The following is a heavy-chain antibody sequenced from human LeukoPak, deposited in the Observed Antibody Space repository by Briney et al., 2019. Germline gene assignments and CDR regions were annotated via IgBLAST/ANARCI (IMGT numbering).Heavy chain of an antibody. D-gene: IGHD1-26*01. CDR1: GGSLSTYY. CDR2: IYTSGST. Sequence: SETLSLTCTVSGGSLSTYYWNWIRQPAGKGLEWIGRIYTSGSTNYNPSLKSRVTMSVDASKNQFSLKLSSVTAADTAVYYCARDLLPPYDGASYYSRNDAFDIWGHGTMVTVSS. V-gene: IGHV4-4*07. CDR3: ARDLLPPYDGASYYSRNDAFDI. J-gene: IGHJ3*02.